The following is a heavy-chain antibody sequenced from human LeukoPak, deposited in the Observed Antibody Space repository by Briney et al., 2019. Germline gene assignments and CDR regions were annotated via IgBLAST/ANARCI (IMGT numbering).Heavy chain of an antibody. Sequence: SETLSLTCAVSGGSISSSNWWSWVRQPPGKGLEWIGEIYHSGRTNYNPSLKSRVTISIDKSKNQISLKLNSVTAADTAVYYCAREYCSAGSCYLYFDYWGQGTLGTVSS. V-gene: IGHV4-4*02. CDR1: GGSISSSNW. J-gene: IGHJ4*02. CDR2: IYHSGRT. CDR3: AREYCSAGSCYLYFDY. D-gene: IGHD2-15*01.